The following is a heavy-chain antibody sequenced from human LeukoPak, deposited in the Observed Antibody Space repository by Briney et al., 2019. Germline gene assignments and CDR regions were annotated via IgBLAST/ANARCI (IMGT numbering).Heavy chain of an antibody. D-gene: IGHD3-9*01. CDR3: ARFHYDILTGYDQWYFDL. CDR1: GYTFTSYA. V-gene: IGHV7-4-1*02. J-gene: IGHJ2*01. Sequence: GASVKVSCKASGYTFTSYAMNWVRQAPGQGLEWMGWINTNTGNPTYAQGFTGRFVFSLDASVSTAYLQISSLKAEDTAIYYCARFHYDILTGYDQWYFDLWGHGTLVTVSS. CDR2: INTNTGNP.